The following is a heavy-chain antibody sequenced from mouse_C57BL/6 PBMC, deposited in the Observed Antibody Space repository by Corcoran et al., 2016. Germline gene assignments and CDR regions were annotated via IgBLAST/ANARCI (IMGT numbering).Heavy chain of an antibody. CDR3: ASRIYYDYDGFAY. D-gene: IGHD2-4*01. V-gene: IGHV9-3*01. Sequence: QIQLVQSGPELKKPGETVKISCKASGYTFTTYGMSWVKQAPGKGLKWMGWINTYSGVPTYADDFKGRFAFSLETSASTAYLQINNLKNEDTATYFCASRIYYDYDGFAYWGQGTLVTVSA. CDR1: GYTFTTYG. J-gene: IGHJ3*01. CDR2: INTYSGVP.